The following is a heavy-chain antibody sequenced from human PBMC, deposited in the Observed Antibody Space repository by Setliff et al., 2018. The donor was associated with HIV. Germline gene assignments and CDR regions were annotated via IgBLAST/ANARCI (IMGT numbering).Heavy chain of an antibody. J-gene: IGHJ4*02. V-gene: IGHV4-38-2*01. Sequence: KPSETLSLTCAVSGYSISSGYYWGWIRQPPGKGLEWVGSIYHSGTTYYNPSIKSRVTISVDTSKNQFSLKLSSVTAADTAVYYCARRDSGGYYSLDYWGQGTLVTVSS. D-gene: IGHD3-22*01. CDR3: ARRDSGGYYSLDY. CDR2: IYHSGTT. CDR1: GYSISSGYY.